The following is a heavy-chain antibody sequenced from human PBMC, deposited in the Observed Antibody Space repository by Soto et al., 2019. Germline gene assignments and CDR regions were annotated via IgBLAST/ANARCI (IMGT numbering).Heavy chain of an antibody. CDR3: ARLAGYYDRYFDY. CDR2: IIPIFGTA. J-gene: IGHJ4*02. Sequence: SGKVSCKASGGTFSSYAISWVRQAPGQGLEWMGGIIPIFGTANYAQKFQGRVTITADESTSTAYMELSSLRSEDTAAYYCARLAGYYDRYFDYWGQGTLVTVSS. D-gene: IGHD3-22*01. V-gene: IGHV1-69*13. CDR1: GGTFSSYA.